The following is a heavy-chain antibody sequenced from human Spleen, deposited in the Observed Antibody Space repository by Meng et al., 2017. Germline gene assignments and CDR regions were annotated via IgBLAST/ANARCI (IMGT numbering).Heavy chain of an antibody. D-gene: IGHD6-13*01. V-gene: IGHV3-7*01. J-gene: IGHJ4*02. Sequence: GESLKISCAASGFTFSTYTMNWVRQAPGKGLEWVANIKQDGSEKYYVDSVKGRFTISRDNAKNTLYLQMNSLRAEDTAVYYCARDLGGIFAYWGQGALVTVSS. CDR1: GFTFSTYT. CDR2: IKQDGSEK. CDR3: ARDLGGIFAY.